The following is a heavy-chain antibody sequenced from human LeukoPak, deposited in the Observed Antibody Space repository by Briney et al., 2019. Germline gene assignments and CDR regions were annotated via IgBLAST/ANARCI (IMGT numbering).Heavy chain of an antibody. CDR3: ASVPFKTGAFDI. CDR1: GFTFSSYW. CDR2: INSDGSST. D-gene: IGHD1-14*01. Sequence: PGGSLRLSCAASGFTFSSYWMSWVRQAPGKGLVWVSRINSDGSSTSYADSVKGRFTISRDNAKNTLYLQMNSLRAEDTAVYYCASVPFKTGAFDIWGQGTMVTVSS. J-gene: IGHJ3*02. V-gene: IGHV3-74*01.